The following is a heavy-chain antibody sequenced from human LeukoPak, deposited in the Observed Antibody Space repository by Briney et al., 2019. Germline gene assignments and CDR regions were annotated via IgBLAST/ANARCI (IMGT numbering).Heavy chain of an antibody. V-gene: IGHV4-4*07. CDR2: IYTTGTT. Sequence: SETLSLTCTVSSGSISSYYWGWVRQPPGKGLEWIGRIYTTGTTHYNPSLKSRVTMSIDTSTTQFSLNLRYMTAADTAVYFCGRQGYTATYYFLDYWSQGTLVAVS. CDR3: GRQGYTATYYFLDY. D-gene: IGHD1-26*01. CDR1: SGSISSYY. J-gene: IGHJ4*02.